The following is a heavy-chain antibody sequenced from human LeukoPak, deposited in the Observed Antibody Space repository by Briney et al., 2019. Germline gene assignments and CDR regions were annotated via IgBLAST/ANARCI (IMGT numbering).Heavy chain of an antibody. CDR1: GGSVGSGDYY. V-gene: IGHV4-61*08. Sequence: PSETLSLTCTVSGGSVGSGDYYWSWIRQPPGKGLEWIGYMYYTGSSNYNPSLKGRVTISIDTSKNQFSLKVSSVTAADTAVYYWARDQGWRPYRHAFDVLGQGAMVTVSS. CDR3: ARDQGWRPYRHAFDV. CDR2: MYYTGSS. J-gene: IGHJ3*01. D-gene: IGHD3-3*01.